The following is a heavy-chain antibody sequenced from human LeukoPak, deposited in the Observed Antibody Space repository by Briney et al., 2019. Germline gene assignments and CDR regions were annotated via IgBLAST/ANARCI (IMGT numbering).Heavy chain of an antibody. CDR1: GFTLSGYF. Sequence: GGSLRLSCAASGFTLSGYFMSWVRQAPGKGLEWVSAISGSGGSTYYADSVKGRFTISRDNSKNTLYLQMNSLRAEDTAVYYCAKIAAAGHFDYWGQGTLVTVSS. CDR2: ISGSGGST. D-gene: IGHD6-13*01. CDR3: AKIAAAGHFDY. J-gene: IGHJ4*02. V-gene: IGHV3-23*01.